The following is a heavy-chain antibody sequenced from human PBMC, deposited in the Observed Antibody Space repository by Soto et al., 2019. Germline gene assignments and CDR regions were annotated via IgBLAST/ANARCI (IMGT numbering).Heavy chain of an antibody. V-gene: IGHV3-48*03. Sequence: PVGSLRLSCVASEFTFSNYEMNWVRQAPGKGLEWVSYISYTGSTIYYADSVRGRFTISRDNSKNSLYLQMNSLRAEDTAVYYCARGLRNYYDRSGLHYWGQGTLVTVSS. CDR2: ISYTGSTI. CDR3: ARGLRNYYDRSGLHY. D-gene: IGHD3-22*01. CDR1: EFTFSNYE. J-gene: IGHJ4*02.